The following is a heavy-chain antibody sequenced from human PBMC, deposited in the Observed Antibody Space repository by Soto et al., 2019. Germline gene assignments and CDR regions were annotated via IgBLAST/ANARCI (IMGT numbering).Heavy chain of an antibody. J-gene: IGHJ4*02. CDR1: GGSISSYY. CDR2: TYYSGST. V-gene: IGHV4-59*01. D-gene: IGHD3-3*01. Sequence: SETLSLTCTVSGGSISSYYWSWIRQPPGKGLEWIGYTYYSGSTNYNPSLKSRVTISVDTSKNQFSLKLSSVTAADTAVYYCARLPQLRFLEWLPHFDYWGQGTLVTVSS. CDR3: ARLPQLRFLEWLPHFDY.